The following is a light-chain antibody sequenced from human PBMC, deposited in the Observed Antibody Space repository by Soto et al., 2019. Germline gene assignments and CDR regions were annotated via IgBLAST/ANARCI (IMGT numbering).Light chain of an antibody. CDR2: AAS. Sequence: DIQMTQAPSSLPASVGDRVTITCRASQTIANYLNWYQQRPGKAPNLLISAASTLQSGVPSRFSGSGSGTDFTLTISSLQPEDFATYYCQQTYRTPYTFGQGTRLEIK. J-gene: IGKJ5*01. CDR3: QQTYRTPYT. V-gene: IGKV1-39*01. CDR1: QTIANY.